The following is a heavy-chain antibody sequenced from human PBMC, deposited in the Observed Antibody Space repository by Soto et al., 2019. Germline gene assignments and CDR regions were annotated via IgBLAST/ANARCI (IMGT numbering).Heavy chain of an antibody. CDR2: IFPTGTP. CDR3: ARCRGYDESGHFDPTSNR. CDR1: GDSMNSEY. J-gene: IGHJ5*02. D-gene: IGHD3-22*01. V-gene: IGHV4-59*12. Sequence: SETVSLTCSVSGDSMNSEYWTLIRQPPGKGLEWIGYIFPTGTPNYNPSLKMRVIISVDRSKNEFSLDLFSATAADTATYYCARCRGYDESGHFDPTSNRWGQGTRVTVSS.